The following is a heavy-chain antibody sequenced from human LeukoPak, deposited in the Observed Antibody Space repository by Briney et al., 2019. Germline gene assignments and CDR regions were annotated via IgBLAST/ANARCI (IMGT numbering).Heavy chain of an antibody. D-gene: IGHD6-13*01. J-gene: IGHJ4*02. CDR3: ARLPYSSSWQFDY. CDR1: GGSISDSGYY. CDR2: IYYSGNT. V-gene: IGHV4-39*07. Sequence: SETLSLTCTVSGGSISDSGYYWGWIRQPPVVGLEWVGSIYYSGNTYYNPSLKSRVSISVDTSKNQFSLKLSSVTAADTAVYYCARLPYSSSWQFDYWGQGTLVTVSS.